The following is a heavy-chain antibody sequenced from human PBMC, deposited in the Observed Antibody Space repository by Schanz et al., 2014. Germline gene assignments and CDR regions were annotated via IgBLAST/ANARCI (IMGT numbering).Heavy chain of an antibody. J-gene: IGHJ2*01. CDR2: IYYSGNT. Sequence: LQLQESGSGLMKPSQTLSLTCAVSGGSISSGGYSWNWIRQSPGKGLEWIGYIYYSGNTYYNPSLKSRVPISVDRSKNQFSLRLDSVTAADTAVYYCARDTTWRLDLWGRGTLVTDSS. V-gene: IGHV4-30-2*06. D-gene: IGHD1-1*01. CDR3: ARDTTWRLDL. CDR1: GGSISSGGYS.